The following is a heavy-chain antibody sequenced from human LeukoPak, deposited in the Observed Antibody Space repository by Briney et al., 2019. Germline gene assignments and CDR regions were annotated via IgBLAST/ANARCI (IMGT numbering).Heavy chain of an antibody. Sequence: GGSLRLSCAASGFTFSSYAMSWVRQAPGKGLELVSTISGSGDSTHYADSVKGRFTISRDNSKNTLYLQMNSLRAEDTAVFYCAKAQEGYLLPNWFFDLWGRGTLVTVSS. J-gene: IGHJ2*01. CDR3: AKAQEGYLLPNWFFDL. V-gene: IGHV3-23*01. CDR2: ISGSGDST. CDR1: GFTFSSYA. D-gene: IGHD3-22*01.